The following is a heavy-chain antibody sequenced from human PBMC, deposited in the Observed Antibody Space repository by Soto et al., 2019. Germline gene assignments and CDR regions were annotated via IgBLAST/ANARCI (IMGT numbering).Heavy chain of an antibody. D-gene: IGHD2-2*01. CDR3: AHTIVVVPTAHDAFDV. CDR1: GFSLSSIGVG. Sequence: QITLKESGPTLVKPTQTLTLTGTFSGFSLSSIGVGVGWIRQPPGKALEWLGILYWDDDKHYSPSLKSRISIDKDTSKDQVVLTLTNMDPVDTATYYCAHTIVVVPTAHDAFDVWGQGTMVTVSS. CDR2: LYWDDDK. V-gene: IGHV2-5*02. J-gene: IGHJ3*01.